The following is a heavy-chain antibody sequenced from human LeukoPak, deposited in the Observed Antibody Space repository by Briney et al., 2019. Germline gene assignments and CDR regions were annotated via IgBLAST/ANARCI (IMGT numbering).Heavy chain of an antibody. CDR3: AGRPIAAASAFDI. Sequence: GESLKISCKGPGYTFTSYCIGWVRQMPGKGLEWMGIICPGDSDTRYSSSFQGQVTISADKSISTAYLQWSSLKASDTAMYYCAGRPIAAASAFDIWGQGTMVTVSS. J-gene: IGHJ3*02. D-gene: IGHD6-13*01. CDR1: GYTFTSYC. CDR2: ICPGDSDT. V-gene: IGHV5-51*01.